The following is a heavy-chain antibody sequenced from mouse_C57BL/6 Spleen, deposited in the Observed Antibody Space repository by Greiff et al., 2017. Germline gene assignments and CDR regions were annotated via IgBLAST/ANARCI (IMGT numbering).Heavy chain of an antibody. CDR2: IHPNSGST. Sequence: VQLQQSGAELVKPGASVKLSCKASGYTFTSYWMHWVKQRPGQGLEWIGMIHPNSGSTNYNEKFKSKATLTVDKSSSTAYMQLISLTSEDSAVYYCARENYYGSSYWFAYWGQGTLVTVSA. V-gene: IGHV1-64*01. J-gene: IGHJ3*01. CDR1: GYTFTSYW. D-gene: IGHD1-1*01. CDR3: ARENYYGSSYWFAY.